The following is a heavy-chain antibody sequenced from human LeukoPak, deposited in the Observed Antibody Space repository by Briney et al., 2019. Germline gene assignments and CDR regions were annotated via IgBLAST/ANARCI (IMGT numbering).Heavy chain of an antibody. CDR1: GFTFDDYG. V-gene: IGHV3-23*01. CDR3: AKDARGYFDY. CDR2: ISGSGGST. J-gene: IGHJ4*02. Sequence: PGGSLRLSCAASGFTFDDYGMSWVRQGPGKGLEWVSAISGSGGSTYYADSVKGRFTISRDNSKNTLYLQMNSLRAEDTAVYYCAKDARGYFDYWGQGTLVTVSS.